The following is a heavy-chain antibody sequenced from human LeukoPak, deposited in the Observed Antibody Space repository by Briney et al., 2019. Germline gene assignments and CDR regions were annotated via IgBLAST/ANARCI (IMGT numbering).Heavy chain of an antibody. Sequence: PSETLSLTCTVSGGSISSGGYYWSWIRQPPGKGLEWIGYIYHSGSTYYNPSLKSRVTISVDRSKNQFSLKLSSVTAADTAVYYCARGQLYYDSTGYYYWGQGTLVTVSS. CDR3: ARGQLYYDSTGYYY. CDR2: IYHSGST. D-gene: IGHD3-22*01. J-gene: IGHJ4*02. CDR1: GGSISSGGYY. V-gene: IGHV4-30-2*01.